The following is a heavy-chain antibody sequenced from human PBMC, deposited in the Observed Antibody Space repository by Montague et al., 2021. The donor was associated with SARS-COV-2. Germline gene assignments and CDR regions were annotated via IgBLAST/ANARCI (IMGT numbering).Heavy chain of an antibody. V-gene: IGHV3-48*03. D-gene: IGHD3-3*01. Sequence: SLRLSCAASGFTFSSYEMNWVRQAPGKGLEWVSYISSSVSTIYXXXSXXXRFXISRDNAKNSLYLQMNSLRAEDTAVYYCARCQVGDFWSGYYFGASDYYYYYYYYMDVWGKGTTVTVSS. J-gene: IGHJ6*03. CDR2: ISSSVSTI. CDR3: ARCQVGDFWSGYYFGASDYYYYYYYYMDV. CDR1: GFTFSSYE.